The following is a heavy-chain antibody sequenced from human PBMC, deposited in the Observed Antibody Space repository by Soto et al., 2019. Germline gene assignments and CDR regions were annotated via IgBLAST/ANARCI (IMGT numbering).Heavy chain of an antibody. CDR2: FDPEDGET. D-gene: IGHD1-7*01. V-gene: IGHV1-24*01. CDR1: GYTLTELS. CDR3: ATSTGTTWFPDY. J-gene: IGHJ4*02. Sequence: GASVKVSCKVSGYTLTELSMHWVRQAPGEGLEWMGGFDPEDGETIYAQKFQGRVTMTEDTSTDTAYMELSSLRSEDTAVYYCATSTGTTWFPDYWGQGTLVTVSS.